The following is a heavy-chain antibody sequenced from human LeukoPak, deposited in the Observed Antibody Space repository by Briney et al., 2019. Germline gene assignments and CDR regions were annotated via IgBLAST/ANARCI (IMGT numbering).Heavy chain of an antibody. D-gene: IGHD5-12*01. V-gene: IGHV5-10-1*01. CDR2: FDPSDSYT. CDR1: GYRFTSYW. CDR3: ARVVATMGKDY. Sequence: GESLKISCKGSGYRFTSYWISWVRQVPGKGLEWMGRFDPSDSYTNYRPSFQGHVTISADRSISTAYLQWSSLKASDTAMYYCARVVATMGKDYWGQGTLVTVSS. J-gene: IGHJ4*02.